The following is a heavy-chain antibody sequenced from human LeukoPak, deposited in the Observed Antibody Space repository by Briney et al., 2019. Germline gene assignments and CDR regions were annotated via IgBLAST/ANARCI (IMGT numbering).Heavy chain of an antibody. CDR1: GYTFTSYY. J-gene: IGHJ6*03. Sequence: VASVKVSCKASGYTFTSYYMHWVRQAPGQGLEWMGIINPSGGSTSYAQKFQGRVTMTRDTSTSTAYMELSSLRSEDTAVYYCARGDCSGGSCYYYYYYMDVWGKGTTVTVSS. CDR3: ARGDCSGGSCYYYYYYMDV. D-gene: IGHD2-15*01. V-gene: IGHV1-46*01. CDR2: INPSGGST.